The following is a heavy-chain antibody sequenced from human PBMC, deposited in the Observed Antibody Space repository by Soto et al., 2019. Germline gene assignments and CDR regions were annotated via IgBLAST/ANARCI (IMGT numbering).Heavy chain of an antibody. CDR3: ARDHIAAASWFDP. Sequence: LSLSCAASGFTFSSYSMNWVRQAPGKGLEWVSSISSSSSYIYYADSVKGRFTISRDNAKNSLYLQMNSLRAEDTAVYYCARDHIAAASWFDPWGQGTLVTVSS. CDR1: GFTFSSYS. V-gene: IGHV3-21*01. J-gene: IGHJ5*02. D-gene: IGHD6-13*01. CDR2: ISSSSSYI.